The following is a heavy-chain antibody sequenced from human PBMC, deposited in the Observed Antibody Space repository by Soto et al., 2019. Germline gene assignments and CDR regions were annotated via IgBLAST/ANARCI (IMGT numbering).Heavy chain of an antibody. CDR3: ARTLRSGVLKFDS. CDR2: ISDGGST. CDR1: GGSIYTYY. Sequence: ASETLSLTCNVSGGSIYTYYWNWIRQSPGKGLEWIGYISDGGSTNYNPSLKSRVTISVDTSKKQVSLKLSSVTAADTAVYYCARTLRSGVLKFDSWGQGTLVTVSS. V-gene: IGHV4-59*12. D-gene: IGHD3-10*01. J-gene: IGHJ4*02.